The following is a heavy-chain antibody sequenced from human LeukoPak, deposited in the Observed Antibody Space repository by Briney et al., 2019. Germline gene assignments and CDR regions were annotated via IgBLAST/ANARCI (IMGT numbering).Heavy chain of an antibody. CDR3: ARDLGTWDASVVFNSIDY. CDR1: GYTFTSYY. CDR2: IIPSGGST. Sequence: ASVKVSCKASGYTFTSYYMHWVRQAPGQGLEWMGIIIPSGGSTSYAQKFQGRVTMTRDTSTSTVYMELSSLRSEDTAVYYCARDLGTWDASVVFNSIDYWGQGTLVTVSS. V-gene: IGHV1-46*01. J-gene: IGHJ4*02. D-gene: IGHD1-7*01.